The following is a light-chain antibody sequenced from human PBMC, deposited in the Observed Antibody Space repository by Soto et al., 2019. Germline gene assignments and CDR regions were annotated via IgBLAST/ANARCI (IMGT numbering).Light chain of an antibody. J-gene: IGKJ4*01. Sequence: EIVLTQSPATLSLSPGERATLSCRASQSVSSYLAWYQQKPGQAPRLLIYDASNRATGIPARFSGSGSGTDFTLTISSLEPEDFAVYDCQHRSNRLTFGGGTKVEIK. CDR3: QHRSNRLT. CDR2: DAS. V-gene: IGKV3-11*01. CDR1: QSVSSY.